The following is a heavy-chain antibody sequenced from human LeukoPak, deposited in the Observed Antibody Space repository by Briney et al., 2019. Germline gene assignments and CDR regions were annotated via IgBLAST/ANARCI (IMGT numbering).Heavy chain of an antibody. CDR1: GYTFTAYY. J-gene: IGHJ6*04. V-gene: IGHV1-2*02. CDR2: INPNSGGT. Sequence: ASVKVSCKASGYTFTAYYIHWVRQAPGQGLEWMGWINPNSGGTNYAQKFQGRVTLTRDTSITTAYMELSGLRSDDTAVYYCAKARGLYCSSTSCYDCDVWGKGTTVTVSS. CDR3: AKARGLYCSSTSCYDCDV. D-gene: IGHD2-2*01.